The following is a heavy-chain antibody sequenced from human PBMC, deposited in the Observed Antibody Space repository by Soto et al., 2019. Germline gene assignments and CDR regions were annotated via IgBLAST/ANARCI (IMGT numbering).Heavy chain of an antibody. CDR2: IYWDDDK. Sequence: QITLKESGPTLVKPTQTLTLTCTFSGFSLSSPAVGVNWIRQPPGKALEWLALIYWDDDKQYSPSLRSRLTITKDTSKNQVVLTMTNMDPVDTATYYCAHGSDWLSDYWGQGTLVTVSS. J-gene: IGHJ4*02. CDR1: GFSLSSPAVG. D-gene: IGHD3-9*01. V-gene: IGHV2-5*02. CDR3: AHGSDWLSDY.